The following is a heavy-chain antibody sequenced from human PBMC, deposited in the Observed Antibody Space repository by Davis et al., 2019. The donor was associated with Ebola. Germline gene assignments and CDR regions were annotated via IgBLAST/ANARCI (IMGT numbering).Heavy chain of an antibody. D-gene: IGHD3-16*01. Sequence: ASVKVSCKASGYTFTSYYMHWVRQAPGQRLEWMGWINAGNGNTKYSQKFQGRVTITRDTSASTAYMELSSLRSEDTAVYYCAREVLGARGHYYGMDVWGQGTTVTVSS. J-gene: IGHJ6*02. CDR3: AREVLGARGHYYGMDV. CDR1: GYTFTSYY. V-gene: IGHV1-3*01. CDR2: INAGNGNT.